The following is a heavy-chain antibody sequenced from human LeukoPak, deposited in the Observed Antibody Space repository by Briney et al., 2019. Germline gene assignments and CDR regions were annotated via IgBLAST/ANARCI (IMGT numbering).Heavy chain of an antibody. J-gene: IGHJ4*02. CDR2: INPNSGGT. Sequence: ASVKVSCKASGYTFTGYYMHWVRQAPGQGLEWMGWINPNSGGTNYAQKFQGRVTMTRDTSISTAYMELSRLRSDNTAVYYCAKNYDFWSGYYTHFDYWGQGTLVTVSS. D-gene: IGHD3-3*01. CDR1: GYTFTGYY. CDR3: AKNYDFWSGYYTHFDY. V-gene: IGHV1-2*02.